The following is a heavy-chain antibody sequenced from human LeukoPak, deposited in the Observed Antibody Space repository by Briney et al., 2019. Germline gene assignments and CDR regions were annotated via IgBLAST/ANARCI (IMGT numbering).Heavy chain of an antibody. CDR3: ARVSPFDY. J-gene: IGHJ4*02. V-gene: IGHV3-66*01. CDR2: TYSSGST. Sequence: PGGSLRLSCAASGFTVSSSYMSWVRQAPGKGLEWVSVTYSSGSTYYADFLKGRFTISRDSSKNTLYLQINSLRVEDTAVYYCARVSPFDYWGQGTLVTVSS. CDR1: GFTVSSSY.